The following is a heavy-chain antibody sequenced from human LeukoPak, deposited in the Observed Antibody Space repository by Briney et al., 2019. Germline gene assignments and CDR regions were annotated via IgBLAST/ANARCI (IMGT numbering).Heavy chain of an antibody. Sequence: SETPSLTCTVSGYSISSGYYWGWIRQPPGKGLEWIGSIYHSGSTYYNPSLKSRVTISVDTSKNQFSLKLSSVTAADTAVYYCASRYGSGTPWGQGTLVTVSS. CDR2: IYHSGST. CDR1: GYSISSGYY. D-gene: IGHD3-10*01. J-gene: IGHJ5*02. CDR3: ASRYGSGTP. V-gene: IGHV4-38-2*02.